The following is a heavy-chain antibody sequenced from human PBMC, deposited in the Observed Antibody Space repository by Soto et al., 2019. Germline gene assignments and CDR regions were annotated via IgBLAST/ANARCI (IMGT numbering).Heavy chain of an antibody. CDR2: IYYSGST. Sequence: SETLSLTCTVSGGSISSGGYYWSWIRQHPGKGLEWIGYIYYSGSTYYNPSLKSRVTISVDTSKNQFSLKLSSVTAADTAVYYCARDGMDSTYMDVWGQGTTVTSP. J-gene: IGHJ6*02. CDR3: ARDGMDSTYMDV. D-gene: IGHD1-20*01. CDR1: GGSISSGGYY. V-gene: IGHV4-31*03.